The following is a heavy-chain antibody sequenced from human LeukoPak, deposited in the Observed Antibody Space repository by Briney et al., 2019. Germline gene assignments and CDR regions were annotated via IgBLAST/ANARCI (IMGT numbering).Heavy chain of an antibody. D-gene: IGHD2-2*02. J-gene: IGHJ6*04. CDR2: INHRGST. CDR3: ARGYCSSTSCYRDYYYYYGMDV. V-gene: IGHV4-34*01. Sequence: SETLSLTCAVYGGTFSGYYWSWIRQPPGKGLEWIGEINHRGSTNYNPSLKSRVTISVDTSKNQFSLKLSSVTAADTAVYYCARGYCSSTSCYRDYYYYYGMDVWGKGTTVTVSS. CDR1: GGTFSGYY.